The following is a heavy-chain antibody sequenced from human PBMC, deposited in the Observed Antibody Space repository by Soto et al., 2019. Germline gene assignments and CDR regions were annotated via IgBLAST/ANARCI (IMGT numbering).Heavy chain of an antibody. V-gene: IGHV3-53*01. CDR2: IYSGGST. Sequence: LRLSCAASGFTVSSNYMSWVRQAPGKGLEWVSVIYSGGSTYYADSVKGRFTISRDNSKNTLYLQMNSLRAEDTAVYYCARDRIAAAGTGPYYYYGMDVWGQGTTVTVSS. D-gene: IGHD6-13*01. J-gene: IGHJ6*02. CDR3: ARDRIAAAGTGPYYYYGMDV. CDR1: GFTVSSNY.